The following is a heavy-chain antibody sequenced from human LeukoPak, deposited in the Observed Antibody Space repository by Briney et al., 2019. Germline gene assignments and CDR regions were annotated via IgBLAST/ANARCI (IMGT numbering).Heavy chain of an antibody. Sequence: ASVKVSCKASGYTFTGYYMHWVRQAPGQGLEWMGWINPNSGGTNYAQKFQGRVTMTRDTSISTAYMELSRLRSDDTAVYYCARAWYGEIAPNFDYWGQGTLVTVSS. CDR2: INPNSGGT. CDR1: GYTFTGYY. D-gene: IGHD5-24*01. J-gene: IGHJ4*02. V-gene: IGHV1-2*02. CDR3: ARAWYGEIAPNFDY.